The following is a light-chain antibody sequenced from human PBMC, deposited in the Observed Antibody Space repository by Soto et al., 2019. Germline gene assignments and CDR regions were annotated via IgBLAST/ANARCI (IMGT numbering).Light chain of an antibody. CDR1: QSVGGSS. V-gene: IGKV3-20*01. CDR2: DTS. CDR3: QHYGSSSWT. J-gene: IGKJ1*01. Sequence: EIVLTQSPGTLSLSPADRATVSCRASQSVGGSSLAWYQQRPGQAPRLLIYDTSKRATGIPDRFSGSGSGTDFTLSISRLEPEDFAVYFCQHYGSSSWTFGRGTKVDIK.